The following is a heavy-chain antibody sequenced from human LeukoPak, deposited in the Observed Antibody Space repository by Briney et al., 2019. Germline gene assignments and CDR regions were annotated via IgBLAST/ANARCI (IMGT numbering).Heavy chain of an antibody. CDR3: ARVSVGATMLAYFDY. J-gene: IGHJ4*02. CDR1: GYTFTNYY. D-gene: IGHD1-26*01. Sequence: VASVKVSCKASGYTFTNYYMHWVRQAPGQGLEWMGIINPSGGITNYAQKFQGRVTMTRDMSTSTVYMELSSLRSEDTAVYYCARVSVGATMLAYFDYWGQGTLVTVSS. CDR2: INPSGGIT. V-gene: IGHV1-46*01.